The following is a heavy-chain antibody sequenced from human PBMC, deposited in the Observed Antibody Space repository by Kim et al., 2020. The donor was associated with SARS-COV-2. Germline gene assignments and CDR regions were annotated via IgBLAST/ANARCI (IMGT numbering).Heavy chain of an antibody. CDR3: ARDPGSRLRGLAYSYSGMDV. CDR2: ISYDGSNK. J-gene: IGHJ6*02. CDR1: GFTFSSCA. Sequence: GGSLRLSCAASGFTFSSCAIHWVRQAPGKGLEWVAVISYDGSNKNYADSVKGRFPISRDNSKNTLYLQMNSLRAEDTALYYCARDPGSRLRGLAYSYSGMDVWGQGTTVTVSS. D-gene: IGHD3-10*01. V-gene: IGHV3-30-3*01.